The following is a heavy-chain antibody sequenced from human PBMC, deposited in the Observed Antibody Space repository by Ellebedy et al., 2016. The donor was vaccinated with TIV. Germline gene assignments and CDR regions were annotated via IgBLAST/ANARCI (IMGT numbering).Heavy chain of an antibody. Sequence: GSLRLSCTVSGGSISRSSYYWGWIRQSPQKGLEWIGSIYYTGSTFYNTSLKSRVTISVDTSKSQFSLRLTSVTAADTAVYYCARWFGELLYVRWFDPWGQGTLVTVSS. J-gene: IGHJ5*02. CDR3: ARWFGELLYVRWFDP. CDR1: GGSISRSSYY. V-gene: IGHV4-39*01. D-gene: IGHD3-10*01. CDR2: IYYTGST.